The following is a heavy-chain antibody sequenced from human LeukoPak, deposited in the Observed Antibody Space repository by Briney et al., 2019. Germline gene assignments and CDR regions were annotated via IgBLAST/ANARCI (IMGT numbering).Heavy chain of an antibody. D-gene: IGHD2/OR15-2a*01. CDR3: ARSVGGVNYFFDY. V-gene: IGHV4-61*02. Sequence: SETLSLTCTVSGGSISSGGYYWSWIRQPAGKGLEWIGRIYTSGSTNYNPSLKSRVTMSVDTSKNQFSLKLSSVTAADTAVYYCARSVGGVNYFFDYWGQGTLVTVSS. J-gene: IGHJ4*02. CDR1: GGSISSGGYY. CDR2: IYTSGST.